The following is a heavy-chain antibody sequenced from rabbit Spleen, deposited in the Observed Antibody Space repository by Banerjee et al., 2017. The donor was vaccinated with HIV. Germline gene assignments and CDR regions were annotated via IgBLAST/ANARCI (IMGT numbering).Heavy chain of an antibody. CDR2: IYTGNGKN. J-gene: IGHJ4*01. V-gene: IGHV1S45*01. Sequence: QEQLVESGGGLVKPGASLTLICTASGFSFSSSYDMCWVRQAPGKGLEWVGCIYTGNGKNYYASWVNGRFTISKTSSTTVTLQMTSLTAADTATYFCARGSATMTMVITGYYFNLWGPGTLVTVS. D-gene: IGHD2-1*01. CDR1: GFSFSSSYD. CDR3: ARGSATMTMVITGYYFNL.